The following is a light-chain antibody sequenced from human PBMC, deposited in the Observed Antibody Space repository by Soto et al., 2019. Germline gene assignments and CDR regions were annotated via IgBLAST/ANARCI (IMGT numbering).Light chain of an antibody. CDR2: NNN. Sequence: QAVVTQPPSVSGAPGQRVTISCTGSSSNIGAGYDVHWYQRLPGTAPKVLIYNNNNRPSGVPDRFSGSKSGTSASLAITGLQAEDEADYYCQSYDSSLSGSYVFGTGTKATVL. CDR1: SSNIGAGYD. J-gene: IGLJ1*01. CDR3: QSYDSSLSGSYV. V-gene: IGLV1-40*01.